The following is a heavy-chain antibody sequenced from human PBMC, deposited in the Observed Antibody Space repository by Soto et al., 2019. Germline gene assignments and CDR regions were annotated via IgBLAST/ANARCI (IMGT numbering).Heavy chain of an antibody. Sequence: LRISCAASGFTDSSNCLSWVRQAPGKGLEWVSVFYSGGSTYHADSVKGRFTISRDNSKNTLYLQMNSLRAEDTAVYYCARDLSLGIAVAGTNYYGMEIWG. CDR3: ARDLSLGIAVAGTNYYGMEI. V-gene: IGHV3-53*01. CDR2: FYSGGST. CDR1: GFTDSSNC. J-gene: IGHJ6*02. D-gene: IGHD6-19*01.